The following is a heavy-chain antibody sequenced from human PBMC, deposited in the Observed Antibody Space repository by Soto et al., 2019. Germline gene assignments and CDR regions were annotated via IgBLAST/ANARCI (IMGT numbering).Heavy chain of an antibody. CDR2: ISGSGGST. D-gene: IGHD2-2*01. J-gene: IGHJ6*02. V-gene: IGHV3-23*01. Sequence: GGSLRLSCAASGFTFSSYAMSWVRQAPGKGLEWVSAISGSGGSTYYADSVKGRFTISRDNSKNTLYLQMNSLRAEDTAVYYCAKRKGSVVLHYYYYGMDVWGQGTTVTVSS. CDR1: GFTFSSYA. CDR3: AKRKGSVVLHYYYYGMDV.